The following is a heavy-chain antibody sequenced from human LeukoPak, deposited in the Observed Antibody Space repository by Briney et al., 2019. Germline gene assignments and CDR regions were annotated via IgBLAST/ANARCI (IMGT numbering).Heavy chain of an antibody. CDR2: IYSSGST. CDR1: GGSISSDSYY. CDR3: ARGVDDNTGYQTHGFAY. V-gene: IGHV4-61*02. D-gene: IGHD3-22*01. Sequence: PSETLSLTCTVSGGSISSDSYYWSWIRQPAGKGLEWIGRIYSSGSTNYNPSLKSRVTISVDTSKNQFSLKLTSVTAADTAVYYCARGVDDNTGYQTHGFAYWGQGTLVTVSS. J-gene: IGHJ4*02.